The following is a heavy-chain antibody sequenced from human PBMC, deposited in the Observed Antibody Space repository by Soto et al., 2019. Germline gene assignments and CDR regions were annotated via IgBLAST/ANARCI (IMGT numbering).Heavy chain of an antibody. J-gene: IGHJ6*02. D-gene: IGHD6-6*01. CDR1: GGTFSSYA. CDR2: IIPIFGTA. V-gene: IGHV1-69*12. Sequence: QVQLVQSGAEVKKPGSSVKVSCKASGGTFSSYAISWVRQAPGQGLEWMGGIIPIFGTANYAQKFQGRVTITADESTSTAYMELSRLRSEDTAVYYCARSFIAARRHYYCGMDVWGQGTTVTVSS. CDR3: ARSFIAARRHYYCGMDV.